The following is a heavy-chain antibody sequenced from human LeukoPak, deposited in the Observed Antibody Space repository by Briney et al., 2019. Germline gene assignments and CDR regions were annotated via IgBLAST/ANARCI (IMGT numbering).Heavy chain of an antibody. V-gene: IGHV1-18*01. J-gene: IGHJ4*02. Sequence: ASVKVSCKPSGYTFTNYAISWVRQVPGQGLEWMGWISANNGNRKYVQKFQGRLTMTTDTSTSTAYMELRSLTSDDTAVYYCARGIYCNAGTCPFYFDYWGQGTLVTVSS. CDR1: GYTFTNYA. CDR3: ARGIYCNAGTCPFYFDY. D-gene: IGHD2-15*01. CDR2: ISANNGNR.